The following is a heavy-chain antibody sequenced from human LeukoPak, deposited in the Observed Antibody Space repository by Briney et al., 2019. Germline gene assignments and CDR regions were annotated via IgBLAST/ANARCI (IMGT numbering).Heavy chain of an antibody. V-gene: IGHV1-2*02. CDR2: INPNSGGT. CDR3: ARDWDTYYYGSGSYYNGIDY. Sequence: ASVKVSCKASGYTFTGYYMHWVRQAPGQGLEWMGWINPNSGGTNYAQKFQGRVTMTRDTSISTAYMELSSLRSEDTAVYYCARDWDTYYYGSGSYYNGIDYWGQGTLVTVSS. J-gene: IGHJ4*02. CDR1: GYTFTGYY. D-gene: IGHD3-10*01.